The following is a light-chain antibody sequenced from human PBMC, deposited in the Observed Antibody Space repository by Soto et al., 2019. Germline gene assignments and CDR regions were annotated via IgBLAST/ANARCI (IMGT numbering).Light chain of an antibody. J-gene: IGLJ1*01. Sequence: QAVVTQPPSASGTPGQRVTISCSGSSSNIGSNTVNWYQQLPGTAPKLLIYSNNQRSSGVPDRFSGSKSGTSASLAISGLQSEDEADYYCAAWDDSLNGYVFGTGTQLTVL. CDR1: SSNIGSNT. CDR2: SNN. V-gene: IGLV1-44*01. CDR3: AAWDDSLNGYV.